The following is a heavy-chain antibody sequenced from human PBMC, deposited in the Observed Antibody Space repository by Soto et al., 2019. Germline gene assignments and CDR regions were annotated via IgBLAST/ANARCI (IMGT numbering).Heavy chain of an antibody. CDR2: INPSGSST. Sequence: ASVKVSCKASGYTFTSYYMHWVRQAPGQGLEWMGIINPSGSSTSYAQKFQGRVTMTRDTSTSTVYMELSSLRSEDTAVYYCARSPYYDFWSGYRSYYYYMDVWGKGTTVTAP. CDR3: ARSPYYDFWSGYRSYYYYMDV. V-gene: IGHV1-46*03. J-gene: IGHJ6*03. CDR1: GYTFTSYY. D-gene: IGHD3-3*01.